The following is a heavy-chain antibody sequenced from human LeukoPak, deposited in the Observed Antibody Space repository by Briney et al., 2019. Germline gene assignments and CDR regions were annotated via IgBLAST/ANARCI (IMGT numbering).Heavy chain of an antibody. CDR3: ARDLLSSGYYWDYYYYGMDV. Sequence: GRSLRLSCAASGFTFSSYGMHWVRQAPGKGLEWVAVISYDGSNKYYADSVKGRFTISRDNSKNTLYLQMNSLRAEDTAVYYCARDLLSSGYYWDYYYYGMDVWGQGTTVTVSS. D-gene: IGHD3-22*01. J-gene: IGHJ6*02. CDR2: ISYDGSNK. V-gene: IGHV3-30*03. CDR1: GFTFSSYG.